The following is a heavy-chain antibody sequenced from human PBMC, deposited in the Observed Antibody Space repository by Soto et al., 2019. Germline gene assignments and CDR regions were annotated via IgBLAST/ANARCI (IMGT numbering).Heavy chain of an antibody. D-gene: IGHD3-10*01. CDR2: IDNGGNNT. CDR1: GYNFGCFW. Sequence: PGGSLRLSCAGSGYNFGCFWMHWVRQAPGKGLVWVSRIDNGGNNTVYADAVKGRFTISRDNAKNTLYLQMNSLRAEDTAVYYCAKDRGRPDAFNIWGQGTMVTVSS. J-gene: IGHJ3*02. V-gene: IGHV3-74*01. CDR3: AKDRGRPDAFNI.